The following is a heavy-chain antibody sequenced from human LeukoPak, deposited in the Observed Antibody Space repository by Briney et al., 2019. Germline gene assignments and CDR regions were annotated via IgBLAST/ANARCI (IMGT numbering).Heavy chain of an antibody. J-gene: IGHJ4*02. V-gene: IGHV4-39*07. CDR1: GGSISSTSYY. D-gene: IGHD3-10*01. CDR2: IYYSWDT. CDR3: ARSSPDGSGSYYADY. Sequence: PSETLSLTCTVSGGSISSTSYYWGWIRQPPGKGLEWIGSIYYSWDTYYNPSLKSRVTISVDTSKNQFSLKLSSVTAADTAVYYCARSSPDGSGSYYADYWGQGTLVTVSS.